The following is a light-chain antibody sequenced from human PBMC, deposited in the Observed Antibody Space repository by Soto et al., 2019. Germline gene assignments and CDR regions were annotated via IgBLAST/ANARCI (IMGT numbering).Light chain of an antibody. CDR3: GTWDSSLSAGV. Sequence: QSVLTQPPSVSAAPGQKVTIFCSGSSSNIGNNYVSWYQQLPGTAPKLLIYGNNKRPSGIPDRFSGSKSGTSATLGITGLQTGDEADYYCGTWDSSLSAGVFGGGTKLTVL. J-gene: IGLJ3*02. CDR1: SSNIGNNY. V-gene: IGLV1-51*02. CDR2: GNN.